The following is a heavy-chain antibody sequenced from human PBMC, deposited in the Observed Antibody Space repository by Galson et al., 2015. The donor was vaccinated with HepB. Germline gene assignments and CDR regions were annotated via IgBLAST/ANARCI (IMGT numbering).Heavy chain of an antibody. CDR3: AKAGPKYCSGGSCYSRIYFDY. V-gene: IGHV3-9*01. CDR1: GFIFDDYA. D-gene: IGHD2-15*01. Sequence: SLRLSCAASGFIFDDYAMHWVRQAPGKGLEWVSGISWNSGAIGYADSVKGRFTISRDNAKNSLYLQMNSLRAEDTALYYCAKAGPKYCSGGSCYSRIYFDYWGQGTLVTVSS. CDR2: ISWNSGAI. J-gene: IGHJ4*02.